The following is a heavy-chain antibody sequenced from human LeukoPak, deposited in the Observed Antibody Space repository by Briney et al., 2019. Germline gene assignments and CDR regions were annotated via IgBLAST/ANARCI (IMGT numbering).Heavy chain of an antibody. J-gene: IGHJ4*02. V-gene: IGHV1-18*01. CDR1: GYTFTSYG. D-gene: IGHD5-18*01. CDR3: ARDQWGDTAMAELVAMFDY. CDR2: ISACNGNT. Sequence: GASVKVSRKASGYTFTSYGISWVRQAPGQGLEWMGWISACNGNTNYAQKLQGRVTMTTDTSTSTAYMELRSLRSDDTAVYYCARDQWGDTAMAELVAMFDYWGQGTLVTVSS.